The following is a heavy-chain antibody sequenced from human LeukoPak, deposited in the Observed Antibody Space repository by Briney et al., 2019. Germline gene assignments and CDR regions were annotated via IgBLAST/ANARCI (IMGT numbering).Heavy chain of an antibody. CDR2: IYHSGST. J-gene: IGHJ4*02. CDR1: GGSISSSNW. D-gene: IGHD2-2*01. Sequence: SGTLSLTCAVSGGSISSSNWWSWVRQPPGKGLEWIGEIYHSGSTNYNPSLKSRVTISVDKSKNQFSLKLSSVTAADTAVCYCARGGYCSIISCYRFDYWGQGTLVTVSS. CDR3: ARGGYCSIISCYRFDY. V-gene: IGHV4-4*02.